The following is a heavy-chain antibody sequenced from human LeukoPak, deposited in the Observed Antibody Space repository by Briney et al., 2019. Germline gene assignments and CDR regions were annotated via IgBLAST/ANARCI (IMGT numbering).Heavy chain of an antibody. V-gene: IGHV3-74*01. CDR1: GFTFSNYW. CDR2: LNSNGSNT. CDR3: VVANCGGNCSH. J-gene: IGHJ4*02. D-gene: IGHD2-21*02. Sequence: GGSLRLSCAASGFTFSNYWMYWVRQSPGKGLVWVARLNSNGSNTAYADSVKGRFIISRDNAKNTLYLQMYSLSVDDTAVYYCVVANCGGNCSHWGQGTLVTVSS.